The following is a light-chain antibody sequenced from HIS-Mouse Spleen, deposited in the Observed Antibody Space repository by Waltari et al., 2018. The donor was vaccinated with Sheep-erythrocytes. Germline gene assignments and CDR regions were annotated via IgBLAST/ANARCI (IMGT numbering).Light chain of an antibody. CDR1: SSDVGGYNY. CDR3: SSYAGSNNYV. CDR2: EVS. V-gene: IGLV2-8*01. J-gene: IGLJ1*01. Sequence: QSALTQPASASGSPGQSVTISCTGTSSDVGGYNYVSWYQQHPGKAPKLMISEVSKRPSGVPARFAGCKSGNTASLTVSGLQAEDEADYYCSSYAGSNNYVVGTGTKVTVL.